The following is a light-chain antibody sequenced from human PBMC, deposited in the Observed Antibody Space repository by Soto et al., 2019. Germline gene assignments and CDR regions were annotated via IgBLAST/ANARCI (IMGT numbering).Light chain of an antibody. CDR3: QQYYSYPYT. J-gene: IGKJ2*01. CDR1: QGISSY. V-gene: IGKV1-8*01. CDR2: AAS. Sequence: AIRMTQSPSSFSASTGDRVTITCRASQGISSYLAWYQQKPGKAPKLLIYAASPLQSGVPSRFSGSGSVTDFTLTISCLQSEDFATYFCQQYYSYPYTFGQGTKLEIK.